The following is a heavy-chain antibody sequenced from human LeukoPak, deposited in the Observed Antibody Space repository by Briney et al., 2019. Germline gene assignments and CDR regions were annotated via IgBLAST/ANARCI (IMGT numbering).Heavy chain of an antibody. CDR2: ISGSGGST. J-gene: IGHJ4*02. D-gene: IGHD3-22*01. Sequence: GGSLRLSCAASGFTFSSYAMSWVRQAPGKGLEWVSAISGSGGSTYYADSVKGRFTISRDNSKNTLYLQMNSLRAEDTAVYYWAKGFSSGYLYYFDYWGQGTLVTVSS. CDR3: AKGFSSGYLYYFDY. CDR1: GFTFSSYA. V-gene: IGHV3-23*01.